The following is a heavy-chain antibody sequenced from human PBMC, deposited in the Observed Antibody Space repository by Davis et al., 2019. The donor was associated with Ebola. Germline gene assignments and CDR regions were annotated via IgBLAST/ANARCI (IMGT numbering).Heavy chain of an antibody. CDR1: GFTFSSSG. J-gene: IGHJ4*01. Sequence: AASVKVSCKAFGFTFSSSGMQWVRQARGQRLEWIGWIVVGSGNTNYAQKFQGRVTITRDMSTTTSYLDLTNLRSEDTAVYYCAASAGTVGKFDYWGQGTLVTVSS. D-gene: IGHD1-14*01. CDR3: AASAGTVGKFDY. CDR2: IVVGSGNT. V-gene: IGHV1-58*02.